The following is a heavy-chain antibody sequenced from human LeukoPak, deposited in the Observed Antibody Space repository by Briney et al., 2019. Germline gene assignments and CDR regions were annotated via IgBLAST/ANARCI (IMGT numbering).Heavy chain of an antibody. V-gene: IGHV3-23*01. Sequence: GASLRLSCAASGFTFSSYAMSWVRQAPGKGLEWVSAISGSGGSTYYADSVKGRFTIARDNSKNTLYLQMNSLRAEDTAVYYCAKEGQVVPAATPHCCYYGMDVWGQGTTVTVS. CDR1: GFTFSSYA. CDR3: AKEGQVVPAATPHCCYYGMDV. CDR2: ISGSGGST. J-gene: IGHJ6*02. D-gene: IGHD2-2*01.